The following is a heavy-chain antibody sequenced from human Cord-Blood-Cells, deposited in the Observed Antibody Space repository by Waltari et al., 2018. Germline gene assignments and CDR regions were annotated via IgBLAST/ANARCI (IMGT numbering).Heavy chain of an antibody. Sequence: QVQLVQSGAEVKKPGSSVKVSCKASGGTFSSYAISWVRQAPGQGLEWMGGIIPIFGTANYAQKFQGRVTITADKSTSTAYMELSSLRSEDTAVYYCARDLREYCSSTSCYDAFDIWGQGTMVTVSS. V-gene: IGHV1-69*06. CDR3: ARDLREYCSSTSCYDAFDI. CDR2: IIPIFGTA. D-gene: IGHD2-2*01. J-gene: IGHJ3*02. CDR1: GGTFSSYA.